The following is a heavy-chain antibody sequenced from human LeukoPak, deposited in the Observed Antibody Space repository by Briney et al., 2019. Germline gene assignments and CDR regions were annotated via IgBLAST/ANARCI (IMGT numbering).Heavy chain of an antibody. CDR1: GGTFSSYA. J-gene: IGHJ5*02. CDR2: IIPIFGTA. V-gene: IGHV1-69*05. Sequence: SVKVSCKASGGTFSSYAISSVRQAPGQGLEWMGGIIPIFGTANYAQKFQGRVTITTDESTSTAYMELSSLRSEDTAVYYCARDNYAGANWFDPWGQGTLVTVSS. D-gene: IGHD1-7*01. CDR3: ARDNYAGANWFDP.